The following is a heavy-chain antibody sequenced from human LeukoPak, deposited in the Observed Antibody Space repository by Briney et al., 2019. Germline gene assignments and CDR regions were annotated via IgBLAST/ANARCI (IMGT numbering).Heavy chain of an antibody. CDR3: TTDRMTRNGFFDC. CDR2: VKSRADGGST. Sequence: GGSLRLSCTTSGFSFRDAYMSWVRQAPGKGLEWVGRVKSRADGGSTDYAGPVKGRFSISRDDSKNIVYLEMDSLKTDDTAVYYCTTDRMTRNGFFDCWGQGMQVIVSS. D-gene: IGHD1-1*01. CDR1: GFSFRDAY. J-gene: IGHJ4*02. V-gene: IGHV3-15*01.